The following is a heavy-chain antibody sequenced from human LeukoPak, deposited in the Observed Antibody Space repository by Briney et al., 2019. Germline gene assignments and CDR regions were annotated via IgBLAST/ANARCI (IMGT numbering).Heavy chain of an antibody. V-gene: IGHV1-69*05. D-gene: IGHD4-17*01. CDR3: ARGPDDYGDYMNAFDI. CDR2: IIPIFGTA. Sequence: SVKVSCKASGGTFSSYAISWVQQAPGQGLEWMGGIIPIFGTANYAQKFQGRVTITTDESTSTAYMELSSLRSEDTAVYYCARGPDDYGDYMNAFDIWGQGTMVTVSS. J-gene: IGHJ3*02. CDR1: GGTFSSYA.